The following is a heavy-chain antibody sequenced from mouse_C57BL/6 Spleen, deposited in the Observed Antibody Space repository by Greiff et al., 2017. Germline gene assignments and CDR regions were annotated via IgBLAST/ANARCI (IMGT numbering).Heavy chain of an antibody. CDR2: INPSDSDT. CDR1: GYTFTSYW. J-gene: IGHJ3*01. CDR3: SIGYCYGSSYGSAY. Sequence: QVQLQQPGAELVKPGASVKVSCKASGYTFTSYWLHWVKQRPGQGLEWIGRINPSDSDTNYNQKFKGKATLTVDKSSSTAYMQLSSLTSEDSAVYYCSIGYCYGSSYGSAYWGQGTLVTVSA. D-gene: IGHD1-1*01. V-gene: IGHV1-74*01.